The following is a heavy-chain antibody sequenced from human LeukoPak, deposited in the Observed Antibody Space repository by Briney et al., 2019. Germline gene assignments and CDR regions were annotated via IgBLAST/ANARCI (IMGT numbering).Heavy chain of an antibody. CDR3: ARVPNDYGDYPGSVMLFDY. D-gene: IGHD4-17*01. J-gene: IGHJ4*02. CDR2: IYYSGST. V-gene: IGHV4-59*01. Sequence: SETLSLTCTVSGGSISSYYWSWIRQPPGKGLEWIGYIYYSGSTNYNPSLKSRVTISVDTSKNQFSLKLSSVTAADTAVYYCARVPNDYGDYPGSVMLFDYWGQGTLVTVSS. CDR1: GGSISSYY.